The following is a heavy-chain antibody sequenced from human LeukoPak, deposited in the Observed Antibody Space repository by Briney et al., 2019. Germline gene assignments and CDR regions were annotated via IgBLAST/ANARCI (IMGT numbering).Heavy chain of an antibody. CDR3: ARTVYDFWSGYSPIEP. V-gene: IGHV3-30*02. CDR2: IRYDGNNK. Sequence: PGGSLRLSCAASGFTSGSYGMHWVRQAPGKGPEWVAFIRYDGNNKYYADSVKGRFTISRDNSKDTLYLQMNSLRPEDTAVYYCARTVYDFWSGYSPIEPWGQGTLVTVSS. CDR1: GFTSGSYG. J-gene: IGHJ5*02. D-gene: IGHD3-3*01.